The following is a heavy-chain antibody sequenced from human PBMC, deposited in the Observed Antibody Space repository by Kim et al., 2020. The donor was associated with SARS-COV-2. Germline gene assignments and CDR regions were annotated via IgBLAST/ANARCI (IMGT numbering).Heavy chain of an antibody. J-gene: IGHJ6*02. Sequence: SETLSLTCTVSGGSISSSSYYWGWIRQPPGKGLEWIGSIYYSGSTYYNPSLKSRVTISVDTSKNQFSLKLSSVTAADTAVYYCAREDLDSGSYAYYYYYYGMDVWGQGTTVTVSS. D-gene: IGHD1-26*01. CDR1: GGSISSSSYY. V-gene: IGHV4-39*07. CDR2: IYYSGST. CDR3: AREDLDSGSYAYYYYYYGMDV.